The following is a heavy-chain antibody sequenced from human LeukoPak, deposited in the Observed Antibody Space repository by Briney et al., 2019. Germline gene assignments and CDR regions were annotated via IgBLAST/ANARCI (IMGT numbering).Heavy chain of an antibody. Sequence: GGSLRLSCAASGFTFSDYYMSWIRQAPGKGLEWVSYISSSGSTIYYADSVKGRFTISRDNAKNSLYLQMNSLRAEDTAVYYCARDSEGDYAPEGYFDYWGQGTLVTVSS. CDR2: ISSSGSTI. CDR3: ARDSEGDYAPEGYFDY. CDR1: GFTFSDYY. J-gene: IGHJ4*02. D-gene: IGHD4-17*01. V-gene: IGHV3-11*04.